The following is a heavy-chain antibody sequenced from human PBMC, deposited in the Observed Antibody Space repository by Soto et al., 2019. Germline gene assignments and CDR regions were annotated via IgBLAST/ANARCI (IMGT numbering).Heavy chain of an antibody. CDR1: GGSVSSGSYY. V-gene: IGHV4-61*01. J-gene: IGHJ6*02. CDR2: ITYSGST. D-gene: IGHD3-10*01. CDR3: ARYTDPPFIGFGESYYYYYGMGV. Sequence: LALTCTVSGGSVSSGSYYWSWIRQPPGKGLEWIGYITYSGSTNYNPSLKSRVTISVDTSKNQFSLKLSPVTAAHTAVYYCARYTDPPFIGFGESYYYYYGMGVWGHGTTVTVTS.